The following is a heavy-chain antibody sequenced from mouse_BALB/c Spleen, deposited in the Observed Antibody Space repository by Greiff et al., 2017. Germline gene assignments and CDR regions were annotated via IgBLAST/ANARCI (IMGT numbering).Heavy chain of an antibody. CDR2: ISSGGGST. D-gene: IGHD2-1*01. J-gene: IGHJ4*01. Sequence: EVQLVESGGGLVKPGGSLKLSCAASGFAFSSYDMSWVRQTPEKRLEWVAYISSGGGSTYYPDTVKGRFTISRDNAKNTLYLQMSSLKSEDTAMYYCARHGDYGNYGAMDYWGQGTSVTVSS. V-gene: IGHV5-12-1*01. CDR3: ARHGDYGNYGAMDY. CDR1: GFAFSSYD.